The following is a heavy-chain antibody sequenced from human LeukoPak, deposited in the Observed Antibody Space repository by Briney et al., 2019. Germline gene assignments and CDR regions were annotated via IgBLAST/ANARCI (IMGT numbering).Heavy chain of an antibody. D-gene: IGHD6-19*01. J-gene: IGHJ4*02. CDR2: ISSSSSYI. V-gene: IGHV3-21*01. CDR1: GFTFSSYS. Sequence: GGSLRLSCAASGFTFSSYSMNWVRQAPGMGLEWVSSISSSSSYIYYADSVKGRFTISRDNAKNPLYLQMNSLRAEDTAVYYCARDLAGYSSGWYRGEFDYWGQGTLVTVSS. CDR3: ARDLAGYSSGWYRGEFDY.